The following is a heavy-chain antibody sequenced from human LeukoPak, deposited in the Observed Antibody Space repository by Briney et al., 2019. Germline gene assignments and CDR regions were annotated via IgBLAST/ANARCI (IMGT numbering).Heavy chain of an antibody. Sequence: PSETLSLTCAVSGGSISSGGYSWSWIRQPPGKGLEWIGYIYHSGSTYYNPSLKSRVTISVDRSKNQFSLKLSSVTAADTAVYYCAALYGDYDGAYWGQGTLVTVSS. CDR3: AALYGDYDGAY. J-gene: IGHJ4*02. D-gene: IGHD4-17*01. CDR2: IYHSGST. V-gene: IGHV4-30-2*01. CDR1: GGSISSGGYS.